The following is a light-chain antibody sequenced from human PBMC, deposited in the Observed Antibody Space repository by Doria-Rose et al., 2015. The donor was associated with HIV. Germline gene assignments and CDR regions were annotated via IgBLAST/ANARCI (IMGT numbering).Light chain of an antibody. CDR1: QSLLYTYTNY. CDR2: WAS. Sequence: TQSPESLGMSLGEMATLNCKSNQSLLYTYTNYFAWYQQNPGQPPKLLIYWASTRQSGVPARFSGSGSGTDFTLTISSLEAEDVAVYYCQQYYDTPSFGPGTTVDIK. V-gene: IGKV4-1*01. CDR3: QQYYDTPS. J-gene: IGKJ3*01.